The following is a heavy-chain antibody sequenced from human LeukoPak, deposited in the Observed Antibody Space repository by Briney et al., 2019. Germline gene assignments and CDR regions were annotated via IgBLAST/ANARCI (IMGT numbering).Heavy chain of an antibody. Sequence: GGSLRLSCAASGFTFSSYAMHWVRQAPGKGLEYVSAISSNGGSTYYANSVKGRFTISRDNAKNSLYLQMNSLRAEDTALYYCAKGFGRRRGSLGAFDIWGQGTMVTVSS. CDR2: ISSNGGST. CDR1: GFTFSSYA. V-gene: IGHV3-64*01. CDR3: AKGFGRRRGSLGAFDI. D-gene: IGHD3-10*01. J-gene: IGHJ3*02.